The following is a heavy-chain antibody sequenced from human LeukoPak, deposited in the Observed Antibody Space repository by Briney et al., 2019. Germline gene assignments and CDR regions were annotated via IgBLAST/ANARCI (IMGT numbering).Heavy chain of an antibody. CDR1: GGTFSSYG. D-gene: IGHD3-22*01. J-gene: IGHJ3*02. CDR2: ISAYNGNT. Sequence: ASVKVSCKASGGTFSSYGISWVRQAPGHGLEWLGWISAYNGNTNYAQKLQGRVTMTTDTSTSTAYMELRSLRFDDTAVYYCASTHYYYDSTGTRENAFDIWGQGTMVTVSS. CDR3: ASTHYYYDSTGTRENAFDI. V-gene: IGHV1-18*01.